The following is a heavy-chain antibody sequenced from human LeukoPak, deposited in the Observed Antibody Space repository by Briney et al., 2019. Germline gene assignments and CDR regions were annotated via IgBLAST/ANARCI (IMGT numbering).Heavy chain of an antibody. CDR3: ARVARGVRSSSSYSDY. V-gene: IGHV3-7*01. CDR1: GFTFSSYW. CDR2: IKQDGSEK. Sequence: PGGSLRLSCAASGFTFSSYWMSWVRQAPGKGPEWVANIKQDGSEKYYVDSVKGRFTISRDNAKNSLYLQMNSLRAEDTAVYYCARVARGVRSSSSYSDYWGQGTLVTVSS. D-gene: IGHD6-6*01. J-gene: IGHJ4*02.